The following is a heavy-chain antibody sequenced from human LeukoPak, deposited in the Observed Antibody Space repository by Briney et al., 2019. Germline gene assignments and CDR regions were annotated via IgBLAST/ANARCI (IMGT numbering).Heavy chain of an antibody. D-gene: IGHD3-10*01. CDR2: ISWDGGST. Sequence: GGSLRLSCAASGFTFDDYAMHWVRQAPGKGLEWVSLISWDGGSTYYADSVKGRFTISRDNSKNSLYLQMNSLRAEDTALYYCAKLTNTLFDMVRPERRAFDIWGQGTMVTVSS. V-gene: IGHV3-43D*03. CDR3: AKLTNTLFDMVRPERRAFDI. J-gene: IGHJ3*02. CDR1: GFTFDDYA.